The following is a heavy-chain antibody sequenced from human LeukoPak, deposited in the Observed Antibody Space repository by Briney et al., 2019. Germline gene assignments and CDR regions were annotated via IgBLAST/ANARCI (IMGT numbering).Heavy chain of an antibody. CDR3: ARGNYDDSYAYGGDFDS. CDR2: MSNSGST. V-gene: IGHV4-59*01. D-gene: IGHD3-16*01. Sequence: PSETLSLTCSVSGGSISSFYWNWIRQPPGKGLEWIGYMSNSGSTNYNPSLKSRLTISVDTSKNHSSLRLSSVTAADTAVYYCARGNYDDSYAYGGDFDSWGQGTLVTVSS. J-gene: IGHJ4*02. CDR1: GGSISSFY.